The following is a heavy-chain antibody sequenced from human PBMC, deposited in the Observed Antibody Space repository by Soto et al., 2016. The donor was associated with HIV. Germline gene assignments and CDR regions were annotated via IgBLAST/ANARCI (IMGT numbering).Heavy chain of an antibody. Sequence: EVQLVETGGGLIQPGGSLRLSCAASGFTVSSNYMSWVRQAPGKGLEWVSVIYSGGSTYYADSVKGRFTISRDNSKNTLYLQMNSLRAEDTAVYYCARERGMDYYYGMDVWGQGTTVTVSS. D-gene: IGHD2-8*01. CDR1: GFTVSSNY. CDR2: IYSGGST. CDR3: ARERGMDYYYGMDV. J-gene: IGHJ6*02. V-gene: IGHV3-53*02.